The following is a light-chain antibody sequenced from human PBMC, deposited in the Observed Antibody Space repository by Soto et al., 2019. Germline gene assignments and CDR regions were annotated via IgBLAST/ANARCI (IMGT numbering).Light chain of an antibody. CDR3: CSYAGTYTLFL. CDR1: STDVGAYKY. Sequence: QSALTQPRSVSGSPGQSVTFSCTGTSTDVGAYKYVSWYQQRPGKAPRLMIYDVTERPSGVPDRFSGSKSGNTASLTISGLQAEDEGDYYCCSYAGTYTLFLFGGGTKLTVL. J-gene: IGLJ2*01. V-gene: IGLV2-11*01. CDR2: DVT.